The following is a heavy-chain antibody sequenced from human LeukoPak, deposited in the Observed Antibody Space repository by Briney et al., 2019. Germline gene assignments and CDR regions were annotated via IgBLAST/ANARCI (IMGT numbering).Heavy chain of an antibody. D-gene: IGHD4-17*01. CDR1: GFTFSRYA. Sequence: GGSLRLSCAASGFTFSRYAMSWVRQAPGKGLEWVSSITSGGGSTYYADSVKGRFTISRDNSKNTLYLQMNSLRAEDTALYYCAKSGVTIFDYWGQGTLVTVSS. CDR2: ITSGGGST. CDR3: AKSGVTIFDY. J-gene: IGHJ4*02. V-gene: IGHV3-23*01.